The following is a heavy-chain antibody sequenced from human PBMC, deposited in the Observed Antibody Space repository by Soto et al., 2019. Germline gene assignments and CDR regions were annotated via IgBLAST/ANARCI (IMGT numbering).Heavy chain of an antibody. D-gene: IGHD3-10*01. J-gene: IGHJ6*02. V-gene: IGHV4-31*03. CDR2: IYYSGST. CDR3: ARDLRFRGFYGMDV. Sequence: PSETLSLTCTVSGGPISSGGYYWSWIRQHPGKSLEWIGYIYYSGSTYYNPSLKSRVTISVDTSKNQFSLKLSSVTAADTAVYYCARDLRFRGFYGMDVWGQGTTVTVSS. CDR1: GGPISSGGYY.